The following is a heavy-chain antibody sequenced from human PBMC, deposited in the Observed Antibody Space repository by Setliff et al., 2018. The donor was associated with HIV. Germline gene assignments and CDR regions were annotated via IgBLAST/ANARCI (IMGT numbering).Heavy chain of an antibody. Sequence: SETLSLTCTVYGASISNSNSYWGWIRQPPGKRLEWLGSIYDSGSTSYNPSLSSRLTISVDTSKNHVSLRLSSVTAADTGVYYCACGAAAGTDYYYYYYMDVWGKGTTVTVSS. J-gene: IGHJ6*03. CDR1: GASISNSNSY. CDR3: ACGAAAGTDYYYYYYMDV. CDR2: IYDSGST. V-gene: IGHV4-39*02. D-gene: IGHD6-13*01.